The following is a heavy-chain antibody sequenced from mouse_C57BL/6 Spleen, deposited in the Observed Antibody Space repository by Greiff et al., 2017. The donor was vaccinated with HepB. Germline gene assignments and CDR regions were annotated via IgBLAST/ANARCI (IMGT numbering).Heavy chain of an antibody. CDR1: GYTFTDYY. Sequence: EVQLQQSGPELVKPGASVKISCKASGYTFTDYYMNWVKQSHGKSLEWIGDINPNNGGTSYNQKFKGKATLTVDKSSSTAYMELRSLTSEDSAVYYCARSPFNWDYFDYWGQGTTLTVSA. V-gene: IGHV1-26*01. D-gene: IGHD4-1*01. CDR2: INPNNGGT. J-gene: IGHJ2*01. CDR3: ARSPFNWDYFDY.